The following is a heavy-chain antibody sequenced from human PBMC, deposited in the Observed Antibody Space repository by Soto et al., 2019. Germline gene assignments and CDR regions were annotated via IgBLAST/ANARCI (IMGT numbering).Heavy chain of an antibody. Sequence: PSETLSLSCTVSGGSISSGGYYWSWIRQHPGKGLEWIVYIYYSGSTYYNPSLKSRVTISVDTSKNQFSLKLSAVTAAGTAVYYCARRSGIVGAKGAFDIWGQGTMVTVSS. V-gene: IGHV4-31*03. D-gene: IGHD1-26*01. CDR3: ARRSGIVGAKGAFDI. CDR2: IYYSGST. J-gene: IGHJ3*02. CDR1: GGSISSGGYY.